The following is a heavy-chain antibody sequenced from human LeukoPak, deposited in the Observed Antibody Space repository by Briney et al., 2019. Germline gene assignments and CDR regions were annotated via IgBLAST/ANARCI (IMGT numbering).Heavy chain of an antibody. V-gene: IGHV1-2*02. J-gene: IGHJ5*02. Sequence: ASVKVSCKASGYTFTGYYMHWVRQAPGQGLEWMGWINPNSGGTNYAQKLQGRVTMTRDTSISTAYMELSRLRSDDTAVYYCARDITPEDYYGSGSSWFDPWGQGTLVTVSS. CDR3: ARDITPEDYYGSGSSWFDP. D-gene: IGHD3-10*01. CDR1: GYTFTGYY. CDR2: INPNSGGT.